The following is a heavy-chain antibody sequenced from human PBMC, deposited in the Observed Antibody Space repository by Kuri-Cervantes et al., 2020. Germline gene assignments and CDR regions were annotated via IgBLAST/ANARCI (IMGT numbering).Heavy chain of an antibody. CDR1: GFTFSSYG. CDR2: IGNSGGRT. D-gene: IGHD2-21*01. V-gene: IGHV3-23*01. J-gene: IGHJ4*01. Sequence: GGSLRLSCAASGFTFSSYGMHWVRQAPGAGLEWVSAIGNSGGRTYYADPVKGRFAISADNAKNTLYLQMNSLRAEDTAIYYCAKGDHCSKSDCYAPNYDFWGHGVLVTVSS. CDR3: AKGDHCSKSDCYAPNYDF.